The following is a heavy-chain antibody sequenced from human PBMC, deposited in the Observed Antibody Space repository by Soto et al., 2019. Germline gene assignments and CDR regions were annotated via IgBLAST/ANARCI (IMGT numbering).Heavy chain of an antibody. CDR2: LTGDAKTT. CDR3: ARITRS. D-gene: IGHD3-3*01. Sequence: EAQLLESGGGLVRPGGSLRLSCAASGITLSDSAMTWVRQAPGKGLEWISSLTGDAKTTYYADSVKGRFTVSRDISKNTFYLQMDSLRAEDTAMYICARITRSWGQGTLVTVSS. J-gene: IGHJ5*02. V-gene: IGHV3-23*01. CDR1: GITLSDSA.